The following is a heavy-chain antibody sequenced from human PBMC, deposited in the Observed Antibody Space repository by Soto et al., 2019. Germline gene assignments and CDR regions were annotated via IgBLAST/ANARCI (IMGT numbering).Heavy chain of an antibody. CDR2: INSGGGST. CDR3: ARDLAGLTTVLYFYGMDV. J-gene: IGHJ6*02. CDR1: GYTFTNYY. Sequence: QVQLVQSGAEVKKPGASVKVSCKASGYTFTNYYIYWVRQAPGQGLEWMGIINSGGGSTSYAQKVQGRVTMTRDTSTSTVYMELSSLISEDTAVYYCARDLAGLTTVLYFYGMDVWGQGTTVTVSS. V-gene: IGHV1-46*01. D-gene: IGHD4-4*01.